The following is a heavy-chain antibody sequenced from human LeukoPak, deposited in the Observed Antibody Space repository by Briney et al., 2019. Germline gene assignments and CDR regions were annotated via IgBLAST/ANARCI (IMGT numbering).Heavy chain of an antibody. CDR2: IYWDDDK. J-gene: IGHJ4*02. Sequence: SGPTLVNPTQTLTLTYTFSGFSLSTGGVGVGWVRQPPGKALEWVGIIYWDDDKRYSPSLKSRLTFTRDTSKDQVVLTMTNVDPVDTATYYCAHSDCTGVSCFSDFWGQGTLVTVSS. CDR1: GFSLSTGGVG. D-gene: IGHD2-15*01. CDR3: AHSDCTGVSCFSDF. V-gene: IGHV2-5*02.